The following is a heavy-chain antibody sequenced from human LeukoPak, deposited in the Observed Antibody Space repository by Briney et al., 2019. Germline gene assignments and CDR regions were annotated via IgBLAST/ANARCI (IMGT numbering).Heavy chain of an antibody. V-gene: IGHV4-4*07. Sequence: PSETLSPTCDVSGVSISSYWWSWARKPAGKGLEWIGRIYTTGRTNYSPSFQSRVTMSIDMSKNHFSLTLRSVTAADTAVYYCARAGYTISAFHSDFWGQGAPVTVSS. J-gene: IGHJ4*02. CDR1: GVSISSYW. D-gene: IGHD5-24*01. CDR3: ARAGYTISAFHSDF. CDR2: IYTTGRT.